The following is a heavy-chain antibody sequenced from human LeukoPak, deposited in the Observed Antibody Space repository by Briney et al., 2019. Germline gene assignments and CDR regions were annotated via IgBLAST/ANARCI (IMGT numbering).Heavy chain of an antibody. D-gene: IGHD3-22*01. J-gene: IGHJ3*02. Sequence: GESLKISCKGSGHSFTSYWIGWVRQMPGKGLEWMGIIYPGDSDTRYSPSFQGQVTISADKSISTAYLQWSSLKASDTAMYYCARYANYYDSSGYYYLDAFDIWGQGTMVTVSS. CDR3: ARYANYYDSSGYYYLDAFDI. CDR1: GHSFTSYW. CDR2: IYPGDSDT. V-gene: IGHV5-51*03.